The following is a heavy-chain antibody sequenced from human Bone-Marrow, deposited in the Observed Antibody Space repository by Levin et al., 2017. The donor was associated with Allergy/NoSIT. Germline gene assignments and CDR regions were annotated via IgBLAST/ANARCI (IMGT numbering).Heavy chain of an antibody. CDR1: GGSIIPYY. J-gene: IGHJ5*01. CDR3: ARGTTVRRINWFDS. V-gene: IGHV4-59*08. D-gene: IGHD4-11*01. Sequence: GSLRLSCAVSGGSIIPYYWSWIRQSPGRGLEWIGYIYYTGGIAYSPSLQSRVTFSVDTSKNQFSLKLRSVTAADTAVYYCARGTTVRRINWFDSWGQGTLVTVSS. CDR2: IYYTGGI.